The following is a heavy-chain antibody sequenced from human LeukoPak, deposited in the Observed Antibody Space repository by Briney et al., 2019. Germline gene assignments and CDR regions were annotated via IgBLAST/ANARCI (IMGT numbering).Heavy chain of an antibody. V-gene: IGHV5-51*01. CDR3: ARRAYNYDRSGYFYYFDY. CDR2: IYPGDSDT. D-gene: IGHD3-22*01. CDR1: GYSFTSYW. Sequence: GESLKISCKGSGYSFTSYWIGWERQMPGKGLEWMGIIYPGDSDTRYSPSFQGQVTISADKSISTAYLQWSSLKASDSAMYYCARRAYNYDRSGYFYYFDYWGQGTLVTVSS. J-gene: IGHJ4*02.